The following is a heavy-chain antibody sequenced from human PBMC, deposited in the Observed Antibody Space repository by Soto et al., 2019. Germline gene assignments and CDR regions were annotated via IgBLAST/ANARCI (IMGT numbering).Heavy chain of an antibody. Sequence: SETLSLTCTVSGGSISSSSYYWGFIRQPPGKGLEWIGSIFHSGSTYYNPSIKSRVTISVDTSKNQFSLKLRSVTAAVTVVYYCARYLYRSGDLRGYFDFCGQGTLVTVS. CDR3: ARYLYRSGDLRGYFDF. V-gene: IGHV4-39*01. CDR1: GGSISSSSYY. J-gene: IGHJ4*02. CDR2: IFHSGST. D-gene: IGHD6-19*01.